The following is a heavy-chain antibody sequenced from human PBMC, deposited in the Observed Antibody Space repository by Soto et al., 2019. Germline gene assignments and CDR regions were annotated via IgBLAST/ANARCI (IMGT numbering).Heavy chain of an antibody. J-gene: IGHJ4*02. CDR2: INHSGST. V-gene: IGHV4-34*01. CDR1: GGSFSGYY. D-gene: IGHD6-19*01. Sequence: PSETLSLTCAVYGGSFSGYYWSWIRQPPGKGLEWIGEINHSGSTNYNPSLKSRVTISVDTSKNQFSLKLSSVTAADTAVYYCARVRGWDPLDYWGQGALVTVSS. CDR3: ARVRGWDPLDY.